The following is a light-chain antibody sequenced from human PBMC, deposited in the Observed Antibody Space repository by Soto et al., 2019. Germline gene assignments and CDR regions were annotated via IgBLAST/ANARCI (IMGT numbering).Light chain of an antibody. CDR1: SSDVAGYNY. CDR2: EVS. J-gene: IGLJ2*01. Sequence: QSVLTQPASVSGSPGQSITISCTGTSSDVAGYNYVSWYQQHPGKAPKLMIYEVSNRPSGVSNRFSGSKSGNTASLTISGLQAEDEADYYCSSYTSSTVVFGGGTQLTVL. CDR3: SSYTSSTVV. V-gene: IGLV2-14*01.